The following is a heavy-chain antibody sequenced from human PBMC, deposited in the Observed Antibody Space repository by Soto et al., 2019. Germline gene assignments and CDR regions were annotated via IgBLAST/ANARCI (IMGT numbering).Heavy chain of an antibody. CDR1: GYTFTNYH. CDR3: ARGPDLRDAFDI. Sequence: GASVKVSCKASGYTFTNYHIHWVRQAPGQGLEWMGIINPGRGSTTYAHKFQGRVTMTRDTSTSTVYMELDSLRSDDTAVYYCARGPDLRDAFDIWGQGTMVTVSS. V-gene: IGHV1-46*03. J-gene: IGHJ3*02. CDR2: INPGRGST.